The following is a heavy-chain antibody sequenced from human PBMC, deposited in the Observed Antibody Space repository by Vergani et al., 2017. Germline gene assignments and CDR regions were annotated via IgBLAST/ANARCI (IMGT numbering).Heavy chain of an antibody. D-gene: IGHD6-13*01. CDR2: VSPYNGNT. J-gene: IGHJ6*02. CDR3: ARDQTEGIGSSSWYTPFSYYGMDV. V-gene: IGHV1-18*01. CDR1: GYSFINYG. Sequence: QSQLVQSGDEVKKPGASVKVSCKTSGYSFINYGISWVRQAPGQGLEWLGWVSPYNGNTNYGQKIQGRVTMTTDTSTRTAYMQLRSLTFDDTAVYYCARDQTEGIGSSSWYTPFSYYGMDVWGQGTTVTVSS.